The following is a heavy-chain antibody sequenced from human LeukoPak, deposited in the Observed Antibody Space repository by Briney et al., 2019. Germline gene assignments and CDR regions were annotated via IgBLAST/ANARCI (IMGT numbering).Heavy chain of an antibody. V-gene: IGHV4-4*07. CDR3: ARDGGYEGLDY. CDR2: IYTSGSS. J-gene: IGHJ4*02. D-gene: IGHD3-16*01. Sequence: SETLSLTCTVSSDSLSSYYWSWIRQPAGEGLEWIGRIYTSGSSSYNPSLKSRVTISVDTSKNQFSLKLNSVTAADTAVYYCARDGGYEGLDYWGQGTLVTVSS. CDR1: SDSLSSYY.